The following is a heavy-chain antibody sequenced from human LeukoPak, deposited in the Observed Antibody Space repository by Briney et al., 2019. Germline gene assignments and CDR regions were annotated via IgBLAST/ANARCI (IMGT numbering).Heavy chain of an antibody. CDR1: GFTLSSYE. Sequence: RGSLRLSCAASGFTLSSYEMNWVRQVPGKGLEWVSYISSSGSTIYYADSVKGRFTISRDNAKNSLYLQMNSLRAEDTAVYYCARVAEAAAFDSWGQGTLVTVSS. D-gene: IGHD6-13*01. J-gene: IGHJ4*02. V-gene: IGHV3-48*03. CDR2: ISSSGSTI. CDR3: ARVAEAAAFDS.